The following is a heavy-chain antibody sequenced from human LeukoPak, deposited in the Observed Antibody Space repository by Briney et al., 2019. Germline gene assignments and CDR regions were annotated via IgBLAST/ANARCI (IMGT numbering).Heavy chain of an antibody. D-gene: IGHD3-22*01. CDR3: ARGYAPNHDSRGSGY. CDR1: GFTFGSYW. Sequence: GGSLRLSCAASGFTFGSYWMHWVRQAPGKGLVWLSRINTDGGGASYADSVKGRFTSSRDNGKNTLYLQMNSLRAEDTAVYYCARGYAPNHDSRGSGYWGQGTLVTVSS. J-gene: IGHJ4*02. V-gene: IGHV3-74*01. CDR2: INTDGGGA.